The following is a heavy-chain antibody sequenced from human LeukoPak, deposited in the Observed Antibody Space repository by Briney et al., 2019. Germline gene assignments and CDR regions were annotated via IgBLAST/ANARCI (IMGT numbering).Heavy chain of an antibody. CDR1: GFTFSSYW. CDR2: INSDGSST. J-gene: IGHJ2*01. Sequence: PGGSLRLSCAASGFTFSSYWMHWVRQAPGKGLVWVSRINSDGSSTSYADSVKGRFTISRDNAKNTLYLQMNSLRAEDTAVYYCARDRIVATISGYFDLWGRGTLVTVSS. D-gene: IGHD5-12*01. CDR3: ARDRIVATISGYFDL. V-gene: IGHV3-74*01.